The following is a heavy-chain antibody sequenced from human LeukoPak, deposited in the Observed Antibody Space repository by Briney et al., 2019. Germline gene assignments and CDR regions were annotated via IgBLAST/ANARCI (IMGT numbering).Heavy chain of an antibody. CDR3: ARDSSLTFGLDAFDI. D-gene: IGHD3-16*01. J-gene: IGHJ3*02. Sequence: SETLSLTCTVSGGSISGSSYYWGWIRQPPGKGLEWIGSIYYSGSTYYNPSLKSRVTISVDTSKNQFSLKLSSVTAADTAVYYCARDSSLTFGLDAFDIWGQGTMVTVSS. CDR1: GGSISGSSYY. CDR2: IYYSGST. V-gene: IGHV4-39*07.